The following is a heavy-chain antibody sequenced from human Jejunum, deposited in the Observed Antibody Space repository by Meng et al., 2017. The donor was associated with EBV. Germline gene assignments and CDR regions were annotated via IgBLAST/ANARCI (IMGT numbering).Heavy chain of an antibody. CDR2: INPGTGGR. CDR1: GYIFTDFA. J-gene: IGHJ4*01. V-gene: IGHV1-3*01. Sequence: QVHRVQSGAEVKGSGAPWKLSSKSSGYIFTDFALHWLRQAPGQSPEWMTWINPGTGGRQFSHKFQGRVIITSDTSASTVYMKLSGLRSEDTAMYYCARELGGRFNYWGQGTLVTVSS. D-gene: IGHD1-26*01. CDR3: ARELGGRFNY.